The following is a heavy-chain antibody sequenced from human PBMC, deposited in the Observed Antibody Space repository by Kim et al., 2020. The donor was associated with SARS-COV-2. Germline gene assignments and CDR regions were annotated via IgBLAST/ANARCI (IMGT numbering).Heavy chain of an antibody. CDR2: IYYSGST. Sequence: SETLSLTCTVSGGSISSGDYYWSWIRQPPGKGLEWIGYIYYSGSTYYNPSLKSRVTISVDTSKNQFSLKLSSVTAADTAVYYCARDQDGVAYYYYGMDVWGQGTTVTVSS. CDR1: GGSISSGDYY. D-gene: IGHD2-15*01. CDR3: ARDQDGVAYYYYGMDV. J-gene: IGHJ6*02. V-gene: IGHV4-30-4*01.